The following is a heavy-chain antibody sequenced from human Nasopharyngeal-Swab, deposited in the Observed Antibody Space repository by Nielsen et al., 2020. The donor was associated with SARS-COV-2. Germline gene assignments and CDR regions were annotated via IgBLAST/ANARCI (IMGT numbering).Heavy chain of an antibody. D-gene: IGHD6-13*01. V-gene: IGHV3-21*01. Sequence: VRQAPGKGLEWVSSTSSRSGDISYTDSVKGRFSISRDNAKNSLYLQMNSLRVEDTAVYYCARDLEGIFDHWGQGALVPSPQ. CDR3: ARDLEGIFDH. CDR2: TSSRSGDI. J-gene: IGHJ4*02.